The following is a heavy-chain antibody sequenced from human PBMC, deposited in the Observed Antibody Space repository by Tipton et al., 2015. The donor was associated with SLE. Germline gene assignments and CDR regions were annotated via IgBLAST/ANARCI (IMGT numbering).Heavy chain of an antibody. V-gene: IGHV3-74*01. Sequence: SLRLSCAASGFTFSSYWMHWVRQAPGKGLVWVSRINSDGSSTSYADSVKGRFTISRDNAKNTLYLQMNSLRAEDTAVYYCARGRGNWKGSRVYFDYWGQGTLVTVSS. D-gene: IGHD1-1*01. CDR1: GFTFSSYW. CDR2: INSDGSST. J-gene: IGHJ4*02. CDR3: ARGRGNWKGSRVYFDY.